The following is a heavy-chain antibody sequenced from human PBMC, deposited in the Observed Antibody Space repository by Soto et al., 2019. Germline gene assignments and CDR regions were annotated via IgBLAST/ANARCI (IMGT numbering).Heavy chain of an antibody. CDR2: INHSGST. Sequence: SETLSLTCAVYGGSFSGYYWSWIRQPPGKGLEWIGEINHSGSTNYNPSLKSRVTISVDTSKNQFSLKLSSVTAADTAVYYRARGDDYDILTGYRLYYYYGMDVWGQGTTVTVSS. D-gene: IGHD3-9*01. J-gene: IGHJ6*02. CDR3: ARGDDYDILTGYRLYYYYGMDV. V-gene: IGHV4-34*01. CDR1: GGSFSGYY.